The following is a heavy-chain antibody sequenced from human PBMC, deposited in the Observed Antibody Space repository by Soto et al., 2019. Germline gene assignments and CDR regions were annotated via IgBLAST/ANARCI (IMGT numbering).Heavy chain of an antibody. V-gene: IGHV1-46*03. CDR2: INPSGGST. CDR3: ARDRTNVVVVAATFYFDL. CDR1: GYTFTSYY. J-gene: IGHJ2*01. Sequence: ASVKVSCKASGYTFTSYYMHWVRQAPGQGLEWMGIINPSGGSTSYAQKFQGRVTMTRGTSTSTVYMELSSLRSEDTAVYYCARDRTNVVVVAATFYFDLWGRGTLVTVSS. D-gene: IGHD2-15*01.